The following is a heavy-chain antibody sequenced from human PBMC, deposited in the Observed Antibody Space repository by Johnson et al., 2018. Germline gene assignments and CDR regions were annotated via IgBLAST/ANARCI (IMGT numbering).Heavy chain of an antibody. CDR1: GYTFTSYD. D-gene: IGHD2-21*01. Sequence: QVQLVQSGAEVKKPGASVKVSCKASGYTFTSYDINWVRQATGQGLEWMGWMNPNSGNTGDAQKLKGRVTMTRNTSISTAYMELSSLRSEDTAVYYCARAGEVYYYYGMDVWGQGTTVTVSS. V-gene: IGHV1-8*01. J-gene: IGHJ6*02. CDR2: MNPNSGNT. CDR3: ARAGEVYYYYGMDV.